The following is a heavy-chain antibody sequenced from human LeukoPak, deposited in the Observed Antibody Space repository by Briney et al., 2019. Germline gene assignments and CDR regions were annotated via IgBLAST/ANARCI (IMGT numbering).Heavy chain of an antibody. CDR1: GFNVTTNY. D-gene: IGHD5-24*01. CDR3: ARGRRDGYNLGY. Sequence: QPGGSLRLSCAASGFNVTTNYMSWVRQAPGKGLEWVSVIYSGGTTYYADPVKGRFTISRDISKNTLSLQMNSLRAEATAVYYCARGRRDGYNLGYWGQGTLVAVSS. V-gene: IGHV3-53*01. CDR2: IYSGGTT. J-gene: IGHJ4*02.